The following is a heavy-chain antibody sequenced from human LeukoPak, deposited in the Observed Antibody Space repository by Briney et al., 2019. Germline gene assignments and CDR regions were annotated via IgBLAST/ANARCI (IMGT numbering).Heavy chain of an antibody. CDR1: GFTFSSYW. D-gene: IGHD3-22*01. CDR3: ARDTRYYYDSSGYYATDY. CDR2: IKQDGSGK. V-gene: IGHV3-7*01. J-gene: IGHJ4*02. Sequence: GGSLRLSCAASGFTFSSYWMSWVRQAPGKGLEWVANIKQDGSGKYYVDSVKGRFTISRDNAKNSLYLQMNSLRAEDTAVYYCARDTRYYYDSSGYYATDYWGQGTLVTVSS.